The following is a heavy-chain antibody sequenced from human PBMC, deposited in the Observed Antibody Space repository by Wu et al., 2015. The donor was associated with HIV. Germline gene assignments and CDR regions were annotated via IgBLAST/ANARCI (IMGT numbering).Heavy chain of an antibody. D-gene: IGHD4-23*01. CDR2: INPHNGDT. CDR3: ARGGVYGVNVGDYSYYYYIDV. J-gene: IGHJ6*03. Sequence: QVQLVQSGAEVKKPGASVKVSCKASGYRFIDNDIHWVRQAPGQGLEWMGWINPHNGDTNYGHKFQDRVTMTTDTSISTAYMELRRLRSDDTAVYFCARGGVYGVNVGDYSYYYYIDVWGKGTTVTVSS. V-gene: IGHV1-2*02. CDR1: GYRFIDND.